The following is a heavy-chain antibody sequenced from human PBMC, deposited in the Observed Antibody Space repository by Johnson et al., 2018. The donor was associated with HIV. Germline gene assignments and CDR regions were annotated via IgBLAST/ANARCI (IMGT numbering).Heavy chain of an antibody. CDR1: GFTVTTKY. V-gene: IGHV3-30*03. J-gene: IGHJ3*02. D-gene: IGHD3-22*01. CDR3: VRRFYDSSAFDI. CDR2: ISYDGSNQ. Sequence: QMQLVESGGGLVQPGGSLRLSCAASGFTVTTKYMSWVRQAPGKGLEWVAVISYDGSNQYYADSVKGRFTISRDNSKNTLYLQMNSLRAEDTGVYYCVRRFYDSSAFDIWGQGTMVTVSS.